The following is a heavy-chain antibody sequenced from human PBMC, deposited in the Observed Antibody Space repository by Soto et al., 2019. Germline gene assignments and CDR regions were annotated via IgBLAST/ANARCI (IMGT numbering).Heavy chain of an antibody. CDR1: GFSLSTSGVG. J-gene: IGHJ4*02. D-gene: IGHD6-19*01. V-gene: IGHV2-5*02. CDR2: IYWDDDK. Sequence: QITLKESGPTLVKPTQTLTLTCTFSGFSLSTSGVGVGWIRQPPGKALEWLALIYWDDDKRYSPSLKSRLTITKDTSKNPVVLTMTTMDPVDTATYYCAHIRISSGHDYWGQGTLVTVSS. CDR3: AHIRISSGHDY.